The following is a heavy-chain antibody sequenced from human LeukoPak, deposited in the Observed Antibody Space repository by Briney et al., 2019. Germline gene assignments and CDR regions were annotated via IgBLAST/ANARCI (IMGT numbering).Heavy chain of an antibody. Sequence: PGGSLRLSCAASGFTVSSNYMSWVRQAPGKGLEWVSVIYSGGSTYYADSVKGRFTISRDNSKNTLYLQMNSLRAEDTAVYYCARQPDSGKGYFDYWGQGTLVTVSS. J-gene: IGHJ4*02. V-gene: IGHV3-53*01. CDR1: GFTVSSNY. D-gene: IGHD3-10*01. CDR2: IYSGGST. CDR3: ARQPDSGKGYFDY.